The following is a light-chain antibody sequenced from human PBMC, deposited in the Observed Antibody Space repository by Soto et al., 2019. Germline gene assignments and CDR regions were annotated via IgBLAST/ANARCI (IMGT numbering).Light chain of an antibody. J-gene: IGKJ4*01. CDR3: QQYSTYPLT. Sequence: GDRVPIPCRASQSITTFLAWYQQKPGKAPQILIYDASKLEPGGPSRLSGGGSGTEFTLTIISLQPDDFATYYCQQYSTYPLTFGGGTKVDIK. CDR1: QSITTF. CDR2: DAS. V-gene: IGKV1-5*01.